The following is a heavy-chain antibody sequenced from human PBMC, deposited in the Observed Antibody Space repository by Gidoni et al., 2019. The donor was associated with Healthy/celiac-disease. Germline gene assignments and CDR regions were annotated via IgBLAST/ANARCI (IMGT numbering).Heavy chain of an antibody. CDR2: IWYDGSNK. D-gene: IGHD3-22*01. CDR1: GLTFSSYG. J-gene: IGHJ3*02. V-gene: IGHV3-33*01. CDR3: ARELYDFYDSSGFDAFDI. Sequence: QVQLVESGGGVVQPGRSLRLSCEASGLTFSSYGMHWVRQAPGKGLEWVAVIWYDGSNKYYADSVKGRFTISRDNSKNTLYLQMNSLRAEDTAVYYCARELYDFYDSSGFDAFDIWGQGTMVTVSS.